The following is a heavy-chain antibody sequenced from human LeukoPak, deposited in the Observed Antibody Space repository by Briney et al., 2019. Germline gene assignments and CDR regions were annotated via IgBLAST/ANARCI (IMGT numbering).Heavy chain of an antibody. J-gene: IGHJ4*02. Sequence: SVKVSCKASGGTFSSYAISWVRQAPGQGLEWMGGIIPIFGTANYAQKFQGRVTITADKSTSTAYMELSSLGSEDTAVYYCARDAAAAGTLDFGYWGQGTLVTVSS. D-gene: IGHD6-13*01. CDR3: ARDAAAAGTLDFGY. V-gene: IGHV1-69*06. CDR2: IIPIFGTA. CDR1: GGTFSSYA.